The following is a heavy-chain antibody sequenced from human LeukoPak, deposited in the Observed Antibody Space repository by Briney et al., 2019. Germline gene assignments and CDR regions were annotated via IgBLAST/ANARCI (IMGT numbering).Heavy chain of an antibody. CDR1: GGSISSYY. CDR3: ARRARATAGGDYFDY. D-gene: IGHD6-13*01. J-gene: IGHJ4*02. Sequence: SETLSLTCTVSGGSISSYYWTWLRQPPGQGLEWLGYIYYSGNTNYNPSLKSRVTISLDTSRNQFSLRLTSVTAADTAVYFCARRARATAGGDYFDYWGQGTLVTVSS. V-gene: IGHV4-59*08. CDR2: IYYSGNT.